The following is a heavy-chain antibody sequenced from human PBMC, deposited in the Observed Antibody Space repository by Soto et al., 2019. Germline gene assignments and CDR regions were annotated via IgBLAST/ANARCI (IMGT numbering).Heavy chain of an antibody. J-gene: IGHJ4*02. V-gene: IGHV3-23*01. D-gene: IGHD4-17*01. CDR1: GFTFSSYA. CDR2: ISGSGGST. Sequence: GGSLRLSCAASGFTFSSYAMSWVRQAPGKGLEWVSAISGSGGSTYYADSVKGRFTISRDNSKNTLFLQMNSLRAEDTAVYYCAKCRGDYRYFDYWGQGTLVTVS. CDR3: AKCRGDYRYFDY.